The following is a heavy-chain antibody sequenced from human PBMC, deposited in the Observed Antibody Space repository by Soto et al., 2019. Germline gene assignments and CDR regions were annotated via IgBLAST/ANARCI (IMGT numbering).Heavy chain of an antibody. J-gene: IGHJ3*02. CDR3: AIVDIVLVVAAAPLSLVACDS. V-gene: IGHV1-18*01. D-gene: IGHD2-15*01. CDR1: GYTFTSYG. CDR2: ISAYNGNT. Sequence: ASVKVSCKASGYTFTSYGISWVRQAPGQGLEWMGWISAYNGNTNYAQKLQGRVTMTTDTSTSTAYMELRSLRSDVTAVYYCAIVDIVLVVAAAPLSLVACDSWGQGTMVSVAS.